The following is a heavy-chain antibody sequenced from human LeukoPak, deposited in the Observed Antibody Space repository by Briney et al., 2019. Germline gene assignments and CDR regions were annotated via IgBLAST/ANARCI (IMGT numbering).Heavy chain of an antibody. CDR1: GFTFSSYG. J-gene: IGHJ4*02. Sequence: PGRSLRLSCAASGFTFSSYGMHWVRQAPGKGLEWVAVISYDGSNKYYADSVKGRFTISRDNSKNTLYLQMNSLRAEDTAVYYCAKDSSGWYDTGRFDYWGQGTLVTVSS. CDR3: AKDSSGWYDTGRFDY. CDR2: ISYDGSNK. V-gene: IGHV3-30*18. D-gene: IGHD6-19*01.